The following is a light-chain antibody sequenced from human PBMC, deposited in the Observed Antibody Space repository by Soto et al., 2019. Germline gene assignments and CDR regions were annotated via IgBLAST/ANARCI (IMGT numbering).Light chain of an antibody. CDR2: AAS. CDR3: QQINSYPFMYT. CDR1: QGISSY. J-gene: IGKJ2*01. V-gene: IGKV1-9*01. Sequence: DIQLTQSPSFLSASVGDRVTITCRASQGISSYLAWDQQKPGKAPKLLNYAASTLQSGGPSRFSGSGSGTEFTLTISSRQPEDYATYYCQQINSYPFMYTFGQGTKLEIK.